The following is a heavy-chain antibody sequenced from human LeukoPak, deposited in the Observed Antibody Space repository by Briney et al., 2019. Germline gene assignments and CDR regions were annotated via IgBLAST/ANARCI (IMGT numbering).Heavy chain of an antibody. CDR2: SSGYNDDT. Sequence: ASVKLSCTVSIYTFNKFGISWVRQAPGQGLEWMGWSSGYNDDTHYAQKFQGRVTMTTDTSTNTAYMDLRSLRSDDTAIYYCAKDFYNSGGHCYDCFDIWGQGTMVTVSS. J-gene: IGHJ3*02. D-gene: IGHD2-21*01. CDR3: AKDFYNSGGHCYDCFDI. V-gene: IGHV1-18*01. CDR1: IYTFNKFG.